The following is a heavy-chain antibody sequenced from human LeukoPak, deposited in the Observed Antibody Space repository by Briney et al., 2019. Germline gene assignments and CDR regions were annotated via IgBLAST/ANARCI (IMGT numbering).Heavy chain of an antibody. CDR3: ATLAVAGDYYFDY. CDR1: GGTFSSYA. D-gene: IGHD6-19*01. Sequence: ASVKVSCXASGGTFSSYAISWVRLAPGQGLEWMGGIIPIFGTASYAQKFQGRVTITTDESTSTAYMELSSLRSEDTAVYYCATLAVAGDYYFDYWGQGTLVTVSS. V-gene: IGHV1-69*05. J-gene: IGHJ4*02. CDR2: IIPIFGTA.